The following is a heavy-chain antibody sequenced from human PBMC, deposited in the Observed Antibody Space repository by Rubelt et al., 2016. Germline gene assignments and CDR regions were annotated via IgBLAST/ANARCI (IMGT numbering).Heavy chain of an antibody. J-gene: IGHJ4*02. CDR3: NYGDFTLVDY. V-gene: IGHV3-23*01. D-gene: IGHD4-17*01. Sequence: YYADSVKGRFTVSRDNSKNTLCLQMNSLRTEDTAVYYCNYGDFTLVDYWGQGTLVTVSS.